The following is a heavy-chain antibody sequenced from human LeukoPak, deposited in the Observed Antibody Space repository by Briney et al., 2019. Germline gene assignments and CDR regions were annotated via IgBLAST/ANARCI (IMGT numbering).Heavy chain of an antibody. J-gene: IGHJ3*02. D-gene: IGHD3-22*01. CDR1: GFTFSSYA. CDR2: ISWNSGSI. Sequence: PGGSLRLSCAASGFTFSSYAMSWVRQAPGKGLEWVSGISWNSGSIGYADSVKGRFTISRDNAKNSLYLQMNSLRAEDTALYYCAKDLGRRYDSSGYPQRRLLHAFDIWGQGTMVTVSS. V-gene: IGHV3-9*01. CDR3: AKDLGRRYDSSGYPQRRLLHAFDI.